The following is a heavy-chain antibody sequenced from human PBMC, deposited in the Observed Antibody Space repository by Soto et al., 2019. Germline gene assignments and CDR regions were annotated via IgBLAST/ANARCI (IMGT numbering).Heavy chain of an antibody. CDR3: ARGPVGATMTNYYYYGMDV. V-gene: IGHV3-21*01. J-gene: IGHJ6*02. D-gene: IGHD1-26*01. CDR1: GFTFSSYS. Sequence: EVQLVESGGGLVKPGGSLRLSCAASGFTFSSYSMNWVRQAPGKGLEWVSSISSSSSYIYYADSVKGRFTISRDNAKNSLYLQMNSLRAEDTAVYYCARGPVGATMTNYYYYGMDVWGQGTTVTVSS. CDR2: ISSSSSYI.